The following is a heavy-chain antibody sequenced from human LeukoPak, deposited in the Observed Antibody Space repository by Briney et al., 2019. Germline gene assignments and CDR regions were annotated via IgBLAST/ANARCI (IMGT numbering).Heavy chain of an antibody. CDR2: IRYDGSNK. CDR1: GFTFSDYY. CDR3: AKGLSVVPAAIDY. V-gene: IGHV3-30*02. Sequence: GGSLRLSCAASGFTFSDYYMTWFRQAPGKGLEWVAFIRYDGSNKYYADSVKGRFTISRDNSKNTLYLQMNSLRAVDTAVYYCAKGLSVVPAAIDYWGQGTLVTVSS. D-gene: IGHD2-2*01. J-gene: IGHJ4*02.